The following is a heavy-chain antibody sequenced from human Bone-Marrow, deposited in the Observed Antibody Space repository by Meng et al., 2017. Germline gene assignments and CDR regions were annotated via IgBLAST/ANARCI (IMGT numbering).Heavy chain of an antibody. D-gene: IGHD3-3*01. V-gene: IGHV4-4*02. CDR1: GASISSSHW. CDR3: ARAAYDIWSGYAP. Sequence: GQLKESGPGLVKPSGTLSLTCAVSGASISSSHWWGWVRQPPGKGLEWIGEIYHDGSTNYTPSLKSRVTISVDKSKNQFSLKLSSVTAADTAVYYCARAAYDIWSGYAPWGQGSLVTVSS. J-gene: IGHJ5*02. CDR2: IYHDGST.